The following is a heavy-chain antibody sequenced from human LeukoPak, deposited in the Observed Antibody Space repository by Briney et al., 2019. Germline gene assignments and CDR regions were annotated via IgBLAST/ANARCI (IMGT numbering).Heavy chain of an antibody. D-gene: IGHD4-23*01. CDR2: ISSSSSTI. CDR1: GFTFSTYS. V-gene: IGHV3-48*02. Sequence: QPGGSLRLSCAASGFTFSTYSMNWVRQAPGKGLEWVSWISSSSSTIYYADSVKGRFTISRDNAKNSLYLQVNSLRDEDTAVYYCARGGYGGNSITDYWGQGTLVTVSS. J-gene: IGHJ4*02. CDR3: ARGGYGGNSITDY.